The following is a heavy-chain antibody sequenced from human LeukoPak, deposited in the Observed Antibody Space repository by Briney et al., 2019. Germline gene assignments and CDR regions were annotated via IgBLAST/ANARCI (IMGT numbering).Heavy chain of an antibody. CDR3: AKAYGDYGRRWYFDL. CDR1: GFTFSSYA. J-gene: IGHJ2*01. CDR2: ISGSGGST. D-gene: IGHD4-17*01. V-gene: IGHV3-23*01. Sequence: PGGSLRLSCAASGFTFSSYAMNWVRQAPGKGLEWVSAISGSGGSTYYADSVKGRFTISRDNSKNTLYLQMNSLRAEDTAVYYCAKAYGDYGRRWYFDLWGRGTLVTVSS.